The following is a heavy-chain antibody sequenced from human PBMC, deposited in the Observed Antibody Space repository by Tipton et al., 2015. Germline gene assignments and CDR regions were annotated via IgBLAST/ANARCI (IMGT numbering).Heavy chain of an antibody. CDR3: ARKRQRGYYDL. Sequence: SLRLSCTASGLTLSAYAVNWVRQAPGKGLEWVSYISNSGSTIYYADSVKGRFTISRDNAKNSLYLQLNSLRAEDTAVYYCARKRQRGYYDLWGRGTLVTVSS. J-gene: IGHJ2*01. CDR2: ISNSGSTI. V-gene: IGHV3-11*01. CDR1: GLTLSAYA.